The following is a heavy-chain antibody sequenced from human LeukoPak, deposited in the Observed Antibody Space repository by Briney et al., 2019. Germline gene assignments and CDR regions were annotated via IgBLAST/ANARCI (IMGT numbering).Heavy chain of an antibody. J-gene: IGHJ2*01. D-gene: IGHD1-26*01. CDR3: AKWLDGTDWYFDL. V-gene: IGHV3-23*01. CDR1: GFTFRSLA. CDR2: ISGSGGST. Sequence: GGSLRLSCRASGFTFRSLAVTWVRQAPGKGLEWVSGISGSGGSTYYADSVKGRFTISRDNSKNTVSLQMNSLRAEDTAVYYCAKWLDGTDWYFDLWDRGTLVAVTS.